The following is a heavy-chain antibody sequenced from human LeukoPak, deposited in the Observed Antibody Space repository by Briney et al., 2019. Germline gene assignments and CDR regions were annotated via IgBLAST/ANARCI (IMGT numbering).Heavy chain of an antibody. CDR2: ISASGGST. CDR1: GFTFSSSA. V-gene: IGHV3-23*01. D-gene: IGHD2-15*01. Sequence: GGSLRLSCAASGFTFSSSAMSWVRQVPGKGLEWVSGISASGGSTSYADSVRGRFTISRDNSKNTLYVQMNSLRDEDTAVYYCARDVCSDNACYYYFDHWGQGTLVAVSS. CDR3: ARDVCSDNACYYYFDH. J-gene: IGHJ4*02.